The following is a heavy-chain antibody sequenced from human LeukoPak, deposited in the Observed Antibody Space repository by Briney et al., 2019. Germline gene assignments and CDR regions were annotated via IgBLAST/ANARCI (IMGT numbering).Heavy chain of an antibody. V-gene: IGHV3-23*01. D-gene: IGHD6-19*01. J-gene: IGHJ4*02. Sequence: GGSLRLSCAASGFTFTTYAMSWVRQAPGKGLEWVSAISGSGGSTYYPDSVKGRFTISRDNSKNTLYLQMNSLRAEDTAIYYCASGRSIAVAGTAISYWGQGTLVTVSS. CDR1: GFTFTTYA. CDR2: ISGSGGST. CDR3: ASGRSIAVAGTAISY.